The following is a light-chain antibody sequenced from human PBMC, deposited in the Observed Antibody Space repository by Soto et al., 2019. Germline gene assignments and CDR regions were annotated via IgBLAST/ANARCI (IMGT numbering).Light chain of an antibody. CDR2: GAS. J-gene: IGKJ1*01. CDR1: QSVSSNY. V-gene: IGKV3-20*01. Sequence: DIVLTQSPGTLSLSPGERATLSCRASQSVSSNYLAWYQQKPGQAPRLLIFGASSRATGIPDRFGGSGSGTDFTLTISRLEPEDFAVYYCQQYGSPWWTIGQGTKVEIK. CDR3: QQYGSPWWT.